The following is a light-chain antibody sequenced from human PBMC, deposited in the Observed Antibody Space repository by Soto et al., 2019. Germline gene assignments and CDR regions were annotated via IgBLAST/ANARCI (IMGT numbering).Light chain of an antibody. V-gene: IGKV1-17*01. CDR2: AAF. CDR3: LQHNTFPRT. CDR1: QDIGND. J-gene: IGKJ1*01. Sequence: DIQMTQSPSSLSASVGDRVAITCRASQDIGNDLAWYQHKPGKAPKRLIYAAFSLQSGVPSRFSGSGSGTEFTLTIRSLQPEDFATYYCLQHNTFPRTFGQGTKVEVK.